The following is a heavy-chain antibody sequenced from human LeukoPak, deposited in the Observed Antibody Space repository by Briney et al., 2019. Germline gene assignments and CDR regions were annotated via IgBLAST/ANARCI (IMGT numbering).Heavy chain of an antibody. CDR1: GYSFNTYW. Sequence: GESLKISCKGSGYSFNTYWIGWVRQMPGKGLEWMGIIYPGDSDTGYSPSLQGRVTISADKSINTAHLQWGSLKASDTALYYCARVGARVPIDSWGQGSLVTVSS. CDR2: IYPGDSDT. D-gene: IGHD1-26*01. CDR3: ARVGARVPIDS. J-gene: IGHJ5*01. V-gene: IGHV5-51*01.